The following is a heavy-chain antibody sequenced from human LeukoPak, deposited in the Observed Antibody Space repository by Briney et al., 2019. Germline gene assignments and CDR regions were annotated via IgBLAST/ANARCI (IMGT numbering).Heavy chain of an antibody. D-gene: IGHD3-22*01. V-gene: IGHV1-2*02. CDR2: INPNSGGT. Sequence: ASVKVSCKASGYTFTGYYMRWVRQAPGQGLEWMGWINPNSGGTNYAQKFQGRVTMTRDTSISTAYMELSRLRSDDTAVYYCAIRAPYYYDSSGYWREAFDIWGQGTMVTVSS. J-gene: IGHJ3*02. CDR1: GYTFTGYY. CDR3: AIRAPYYYDSSGYWREAFDI.